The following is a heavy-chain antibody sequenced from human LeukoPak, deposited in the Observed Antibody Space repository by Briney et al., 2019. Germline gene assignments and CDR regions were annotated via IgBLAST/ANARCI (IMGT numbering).Heavy chain of an antibody. Sequence: QTGRSLRLSCAASGFTFSSYSMSWVRQAPGKGLEWVSVIYDSGSAYYADSVKGRFTISRDTSKNTLFLQMNSLRVEDTAVYYCASSVITTTPVYFDYWGQGTLVTVSS. D-gene: IGHD3-22*01. CDR1: GFTFSSYS. V-gene: IGHV3-53*01. J-gene: IGHJ4*02. CDR3: ASSVITTTPVYFDY. CDR2: IYDSGSA.